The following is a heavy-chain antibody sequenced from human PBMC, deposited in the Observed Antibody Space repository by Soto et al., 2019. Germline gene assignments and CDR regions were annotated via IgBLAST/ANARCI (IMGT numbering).Heavy chain of an antibody. D-gene: IGHD2-2*01. Sequence: GASVKVSCKASGHTFNTYGISWVRQAPGQGLEWMGWISTFNGETRYAQKFQARVTVTTDTSTTTSYMELRSLRSDDTAVYYCARDVGYCSSSTCLIDHWGQGTLVTVSS. CDR1: GHTFNTYG. V-gene: IGHV1-18*01. CDR2: ISTFNGET. CDR3: ARDVGYCSSSTCLIDH. J-gene: IGHJ4*02.